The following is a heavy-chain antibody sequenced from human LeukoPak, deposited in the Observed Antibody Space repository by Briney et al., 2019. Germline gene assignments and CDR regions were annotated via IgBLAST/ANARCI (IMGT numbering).Heavy chain of an antibody. D-gene: IGHD6-19*01. V-gene: IGHV3-21*01. CDR2: ISSSSTYI. J-gene: IGHJ4*02. CDR3: ARDAQWLVFDY. Sequence: GGSLGLSCAASGFPSRSYSMNWVRQAPGKGLEGVSSISSSSTYIYYADSVKGRFTISRDNSKNTLYLQMNSLRAEDTAVYYCARDAQWLVFDYWGQGTLVTVSS. CDR1: GFPSRSYS.